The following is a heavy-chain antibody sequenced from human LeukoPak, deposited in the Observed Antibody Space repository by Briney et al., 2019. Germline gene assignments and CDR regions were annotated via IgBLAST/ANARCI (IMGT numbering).Heavy chain of an antibody. CDR2: INHSGST. D-gene: IGHD3-10*01. Sequence: KPSETLSLTCAVYGGSFSGYYWSWIRQPPGKGLEWIGEINHSGSTNYNPSLKSRVTISVDTSKNQFSLKLRSVTAADTAVYYCARDVGSYSYHRFDPWGQGTLVTVSS. CDR3: ARDVGSYSYHRFDP. V-gene: IGHV4-34*01. CDR1: GGSFSGYY. J-gene: IGHJ5*02.